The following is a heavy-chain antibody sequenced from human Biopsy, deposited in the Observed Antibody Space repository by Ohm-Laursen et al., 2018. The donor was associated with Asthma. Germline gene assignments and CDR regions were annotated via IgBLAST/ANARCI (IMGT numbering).Heavy chain of an antibody. J-gene: IGHJ4*02. CDR2: ISSVFGTT. V-gene: IGHV1-69*13. Sequence: SVKVSCKSLEGTFNTYVIGWVRQAPGQGLEWMGGISSVFGTTTYPQKFQDRVTITADDSTSTVYMELSSLRSEDTAVYYCARKAGPCISRTCYSLDFWGQGTLVTVSS. CDR1: EGTFNTYV. CDR3: ARKAGPCISRTCYSLDF. D-gene: IGHD2-2*01.